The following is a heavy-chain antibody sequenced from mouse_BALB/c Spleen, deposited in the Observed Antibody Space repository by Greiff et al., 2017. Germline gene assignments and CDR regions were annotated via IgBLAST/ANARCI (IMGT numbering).Heavy chain of an antibody. CDR2: IWAGGST. V-gene: IGHV2-9*02. CDR3: ARDADGYWFAY. CDR1: GFSLTSYG. D-gene: IGHD2-3*01. J-gene: IGHJ3*01. Sequence: VQLVESGPGLVAPSQSLSITCTVSGFSLTSYGVHWVRQPPGKGLEWLGVIWAGGSTNYNSALMSRLSISKDNSKSQVFLKMNSLQTDDTAMYYCARDADGYWFAYWGQGTLVTVSA.